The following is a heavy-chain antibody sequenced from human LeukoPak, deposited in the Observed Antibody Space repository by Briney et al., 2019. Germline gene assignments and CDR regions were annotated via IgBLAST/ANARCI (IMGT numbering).Heavy chain of an antibody. CDR3: AREIHSTGYYYAGGYMAV. Sequence: GGSLRLSCAASGVNFSDYYMSWVRQAPGRGLEWISFFSNSDTNIKYADSVKGRFTISRDNAKNSLYLQMTSLRAEDTAVYFCAREIHSTGYYYAGGYMAVWGEGPTVTVSS. V-gene: IGHV3-11*04. D-gene: IGHD3-22*01. CDR2: FSNSDTNI. J-gene: IGHJ6*03. CDR1: GVNFSDYY.